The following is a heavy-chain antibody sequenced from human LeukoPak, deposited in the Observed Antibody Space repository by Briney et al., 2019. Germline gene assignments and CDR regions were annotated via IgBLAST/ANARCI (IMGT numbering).Heavy chain of an antibody. CDR2: IYYSGST. CDR3: ARYPAEGEMATILDY. J-gene: IGHJ4*02. V-gene: IGHV4-39*07. D-gene: IGHD5-24*01. Sequence: SETLSLTCTVSGGSISSSSYYWGWIRQPPGKGLEWIGSIYYSGSTYYNPSLKSRVTISVDTSKNQFSLKLSSVTAADTAVYYCARYPAEGEMATILDYWGQGTLVTVSS. CDR1: GGSISSSSYY.